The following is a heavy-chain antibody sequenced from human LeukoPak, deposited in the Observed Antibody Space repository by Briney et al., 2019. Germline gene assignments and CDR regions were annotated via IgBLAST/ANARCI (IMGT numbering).Heavy chain of an antibody. CDR2: MNPNSGNT. D-gene: IGHD6-19*01. Sequence: ASVKVSCKASGYTFTSYDINWVRQATGQGLEWMGWMNPNSGNTGYAQKFQGRVTMTRNTSISTAYMELSSLRSEDTAVYYCARSRGIAVAGTGEDHWGQGTLVTVSS. J-gene: IGHJ4*02. CDR3: ARSRGIAVAGTGEDH. CDR1: GYTFTSYD. V-gene: IGHV1-8*01.